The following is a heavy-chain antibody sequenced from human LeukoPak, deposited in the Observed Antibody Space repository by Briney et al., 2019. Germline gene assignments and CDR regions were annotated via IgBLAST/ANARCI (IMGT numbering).Heavy chain of an antibody. Sequence: PGGSLRRSCAASGFTFTRFNMNWVRQAPGKGLELVSSITTSGTYIYYADSVKGRFTISRDNAKNSLYLQMNSLRAEDTAVYYCARPFYYDNNGGEGMDVWGQGTTVTVSS. J-gene: IGHJ6*02. CDR2: ITTSGTYI. CDR1: GFTFTRFN. V-gene: IGHV3-21*06. D-gene: IGHD3-22*01. CDR3: ARPFYYDNNGGEGMDV.